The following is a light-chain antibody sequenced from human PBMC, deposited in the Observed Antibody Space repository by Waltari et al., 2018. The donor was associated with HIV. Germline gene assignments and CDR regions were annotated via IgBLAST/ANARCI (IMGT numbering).Light chain of an antibody. CDR2: GSS. CDR1: QNINRY. Sequence: DIQMTQSPSSLSASVGDRVTITCRSNQNINRYLNCYRQKPGKDPTLLIFGSSTLQSGVPSRFSASGSGIDFILTITGVQHEDFATYFCQQSQAIPATFGQGTK. J-gene: IGKJ2*01. CDR3: QQSQAIPAT. V-gene: IGKV1-39*01.